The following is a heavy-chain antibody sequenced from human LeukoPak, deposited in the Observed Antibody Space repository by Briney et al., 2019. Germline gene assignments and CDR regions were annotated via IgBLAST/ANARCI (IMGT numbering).Heavy chain of an antibody. V-gene: IGHV3-43*01. CDR1: GFTFDGYA. Sequence: GGSLRLSCAASGFTFDGYAMHWVRQAPGKGLEWISLINWDGGRTYYADSVKGRFTISRDNSNNSLYLQMNSLRFEDTALYYCAKEYLYDSSGYSTHFASWGQGTLVTVSS. D-gene: IGHD3-22*01. CDR3: AKEYLYDSSGYSTHFAS. J-gene: IGHJ4*02. CDR2: INWDGGRT.